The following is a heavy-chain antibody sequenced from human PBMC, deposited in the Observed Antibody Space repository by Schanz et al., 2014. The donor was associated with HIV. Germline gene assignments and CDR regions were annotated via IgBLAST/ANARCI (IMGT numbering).Heavy chain of an antibody. V-gene: IGHV3-33*01. CDR1: GFTFSSYG. D-gene: IGHD2-15*01. CDR3: ARRSTPGGYYGMDA. J-gene: IGHJ6*02. CDR2: IWYDGSNK. Sequence: QVQLVESGGGVVQPGRSLRLSCAASGFTFSSYGMHWVRQAPGKGLEWVAVIWYDGSNKYYAASVKGRFTISRDNSKNTLYLQMNSLRAEDTAVYYCARRSTPGGYYGMDAWGQGTTVTVSS.